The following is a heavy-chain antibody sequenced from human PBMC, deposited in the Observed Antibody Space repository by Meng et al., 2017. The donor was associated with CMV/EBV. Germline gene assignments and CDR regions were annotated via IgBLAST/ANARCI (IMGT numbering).Heavy chain of an antibody. Sequence: GGSLRLSCATSGFTFSSFAMTWVRQAPGKGLEWVSTISGSSGNTYYADSVKGRFTISRDNAKNSLYLQMNSLRAEDTAVYYCARDNDFWSGYYRYYYYYYGMDVWGQGTTVTVSS. V-gene: IGHV3-23*01. CDR3: ARDNDFWSGYYRYYYYYYGMDV. CDR2: ISGSSGNT. D-gene: IGHD3-3*01. CDR1: GFTFSSFA. J-gene: IGHJ6*02.